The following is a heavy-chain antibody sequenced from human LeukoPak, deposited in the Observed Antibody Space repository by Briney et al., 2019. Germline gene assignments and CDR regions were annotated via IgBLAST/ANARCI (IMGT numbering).Heavy chain of an antibody. CDR2: IYSGGST. CDR1: GFTVSSNY. CDR3: AREGIAAAGSYFDI. V-gene: IGHV3-53*01. J-gene: IGHJ3*02. D-gene: IGHD6-13*01. Sequence: PGGSLRLSCAASGFTVSSNYMSWVRQAPGKGLEWVSVIYSGGSTYYADSVKGRFTISRDNSKNTLYLQMNSLRAEDTAVYYCAREGIAAAGSYFDIWGQGTMVTVSS.